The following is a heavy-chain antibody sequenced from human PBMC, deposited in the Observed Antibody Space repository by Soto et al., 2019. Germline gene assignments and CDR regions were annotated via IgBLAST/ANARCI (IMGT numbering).Heavy chain of an antibody. J-gene: IGHJ6*02. Sequence: ASVKVSCKASGYTFTGYYMHWVRQAPGQGLEWMGWINPNSGGTNYAQKFQGWVTMTRDTSISTAYMELGRLRSDDTAVYYCARDGGWDPAKIVATYGMDVWGQGTTVTVSS. CDR3: ARDGGWDPAKIVATYGMDV. D-gene: IGHD5-12*01. CDR2: INPNSGGT. V-gene: IGHV1-2*04. CDR1: GYTFTGYY.